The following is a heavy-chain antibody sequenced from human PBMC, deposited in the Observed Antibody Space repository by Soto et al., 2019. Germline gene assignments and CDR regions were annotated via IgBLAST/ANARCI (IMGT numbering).Heavy chain of an antibody. V-gene: IGHV4-39*01. D-gene: IGHD2-21*02. CDR3: ARLRTSVVTQASIDS. CDR2: IYYSWST. CDR1: GDSINNRSYY. Sequence: SETLSLTCTVTGDSINNRSYYWGWIRRPPGKGLEWIGSIYYSWSTYNNPSLKSRVSMSVDTSKNQFSLKLRSVTAADTALYYCARLRTSVVTQASIDSWGPGSSVTVSS. J-gene: IGHJ4*02.